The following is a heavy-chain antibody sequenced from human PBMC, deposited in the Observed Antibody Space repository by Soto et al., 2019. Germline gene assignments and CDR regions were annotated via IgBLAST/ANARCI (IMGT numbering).Heavy chain of an antibody. CDR3: ARVGYDILTGEDHKD. D-gene: IGHD3-9*01. J-gene: IGHJ4*02. CDR1: GGSISSGGYY. CDR2: IYYSGST. Sequence: SETLSLTCTVSGGSISSGGYYWSWIRQHPGKGLEWIGYIYYSGSTYYNPSLKSRVTISVDTSKNQFSLKLSSVTAADTAVYYCARVGYDILTGEDHKDWGQGTLVTVSS. V-gene: IGHV4-31*03.